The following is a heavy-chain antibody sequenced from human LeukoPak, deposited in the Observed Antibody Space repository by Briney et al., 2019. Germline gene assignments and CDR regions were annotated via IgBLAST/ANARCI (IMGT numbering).Heavy chain of an antibody. J-gene: IGHJ4*02. CDR2: INQGGRYI. CDR3: AREATVGGALED. V-gene: IGHV3-74*01. CDR1: GFTFDRYW. D-gene: IGHD1-26*01. Sequence: PGGSLRLSCAASGFTFDRYWMRWVRQTPGKRLVWVSRINQGGRYISYADSVQGRFTISRDTAKSTLFLQMNSLRVEDTAIYFCAREATVGGALEDWGQGTLVTVSS.